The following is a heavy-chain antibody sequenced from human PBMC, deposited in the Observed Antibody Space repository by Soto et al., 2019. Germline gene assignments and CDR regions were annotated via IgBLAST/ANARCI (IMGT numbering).Heavy chain of an antibody. CDR3: ARALLWFGELYFDY. CDR1: GGSISSYY. CDR2: IYYSGST. V-gene: IGHV4-59*01. J-gene: IGHJ4*02. D-gene: IGHD3-10*01. Sequence: PSETLSLTCTVSGGSISSYYWSWIRQPPGKGLEWIGYIYYSGSTNYNPSLKSRVTISVDTSKNQFSLKLSSVTAADTAVYYCARALLWFGELYFDYWGQGTLVTVSS.